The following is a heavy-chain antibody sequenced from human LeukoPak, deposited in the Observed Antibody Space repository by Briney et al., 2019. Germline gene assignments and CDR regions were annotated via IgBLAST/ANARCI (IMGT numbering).Heavy chain of an antibody. V-gene: IGHV4-39*07. J-gene: IGHJ4*02. CDR1: GGSISSTSYS. CDR2: IFYSGST. D-gene: IGHD3-22*01. Sequence: SETLSLTCTVSGGSISSTSYSWGWIRQTPGKGLEWIGSIFYSGSTNYNPSLKSRVTISVDTSKNQISLKLTSVTAADTAVYYCARGKYYYDSIWGQGTLVTVSS. CDR3: ARGKYYYDSI.